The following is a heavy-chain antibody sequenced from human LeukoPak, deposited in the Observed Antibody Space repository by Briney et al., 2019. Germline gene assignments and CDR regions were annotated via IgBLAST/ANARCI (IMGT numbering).Heavy chain of an antibody. V-gene: IGHV4-34*01. CDR3: ARVASQVGATEEYYFDY. CDR2: INHSGST. D-gene: IGHD1-26*01. Sequence: SETLSLTCAVYGGSFSGYYWSWIRQPPGKGLEWIGEINHSGSTNYNPSLKSRVTISVDTSKNQFSLKLSSVTAADTAVYYCARVASQVGATEEYYFDYWGQGTLVTVSS. CDR1: GGSFSGYY. J-gene: IGHJ4*02.